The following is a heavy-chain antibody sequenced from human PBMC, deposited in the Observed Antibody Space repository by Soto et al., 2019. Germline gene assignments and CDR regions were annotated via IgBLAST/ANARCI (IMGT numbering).Heavy chain of an antibody. CDR1: GGSISSYY. J-gene: IGHJ4*02. CDR2: IYYSGST. V-gene: IGHV4-59*08. D-gene: IGHD3-10*01. Sequence: SETLSLTRTVSGGSISSYYWSGGRQPPGKGLGWIGYIYYSGSTNYNPSLKSRVTISVDTSKNQFSLKLSSVTAADTAVYYCASDYGSGVGDYWGQGTLVTVSS. CDR3: ASDYGSGVGDY.